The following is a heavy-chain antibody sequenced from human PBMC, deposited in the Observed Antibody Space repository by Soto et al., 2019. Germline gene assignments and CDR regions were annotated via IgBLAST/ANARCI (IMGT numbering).Heavy chain of an antibody. J-gene: IGHJ3*02. CDR2: ISYSGNT. Sequence: QVQLQESGPGLVKPSETLSLTCTVSGASITTSFWSWIRQPPGKGLEWLGYISYSGNTIYNPSHNSRLPLSLATPLNQFSLMVTSVTAADTALYYCARDPYCSSVSCPGIAFDIWGRGTVVSVSS. V-gene: IGHV4-59*01. D-gene: IGHD2-2*01. CDR3: ARDPYCSSVSCPGIAFDI. CDR1: GASITTSF.